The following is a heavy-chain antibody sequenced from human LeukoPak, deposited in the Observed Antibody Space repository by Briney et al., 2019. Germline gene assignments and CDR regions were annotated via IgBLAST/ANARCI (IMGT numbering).Heavy chain of an antibody. V-gene: IGHV3-23*01. CDR3: ARVPAVDI. D-gene: IGHD4/OR15-4a*01. CDR2: ISGSGGST. CDR1: GLTFSSNA. J-gene: IGHJ3*02. Sequence: AGGSLRLSCEASGLTFSSNAMSWVREASGKGLEWVSAISGSGGSTYYADSVKGRFTISRDNSKNTLYLQMNSLRAEDTAGYFCARVPAVDIWGQGIMVTVSS.